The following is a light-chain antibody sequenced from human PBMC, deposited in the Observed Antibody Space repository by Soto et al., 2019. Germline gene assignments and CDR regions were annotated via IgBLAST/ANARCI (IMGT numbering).Light chain of an antibody. CDR1: QSVSNK. Sequence: EIVMTQSPATVSVSPGERVTLSCRASQSVSNKLAWYQQKPGQAPRPLIYDASGRAGSVPARLSGSGSGTEFTLTISSLQSEDFAVYFCQQYDDWPPTSGQGTKVDIK. J-gene: IGKJ1*01. V-gene: IGKV3-15*01. CDR3: QQYDDWPPT. CDR2: DAS.